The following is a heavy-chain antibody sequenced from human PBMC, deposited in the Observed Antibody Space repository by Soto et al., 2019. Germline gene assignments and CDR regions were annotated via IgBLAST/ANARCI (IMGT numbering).Heavy chain of an antibody. CDR3: ARDSGSGFHSYN. Sequence: GASVKVSCKTSGYIFSSYAVHWVRQAPGQRLEWMGWINTANGNTEYSQKFQGRVTINRDTPASTAYMELSSLRSEDTALYYCARDSGSGFHSYNWGQGTLVTVSS. CDR2: INTANGNT. D-gene: IGHD3-10*01. J-gene: IGHJ4*02. V-gene: IGHV1-3*04. CDR1: GYIFSSYA.